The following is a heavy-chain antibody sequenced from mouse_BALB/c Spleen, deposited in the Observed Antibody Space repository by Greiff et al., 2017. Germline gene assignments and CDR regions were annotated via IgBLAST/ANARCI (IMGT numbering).Heavy chain of an antibody. V-gene: IGHV14-3*02. CDR2: IDPANGNT. D-gene: IGHD2-14*01. CDR3: APYRYYAMDY. J-gene: IGHJ4*01. Sequence: VQLQQSGAELVKPGASVKLSCTASGFNIKDTYMHWVKQRPEQGLEWIGRIDPANGNTKYDPKFQGKATITADTSSNTAYLQLSSLTSEDTAVYYCAPYRYYAMDYWGQGTTVTVSS. CDR1: GFNIKDTY.